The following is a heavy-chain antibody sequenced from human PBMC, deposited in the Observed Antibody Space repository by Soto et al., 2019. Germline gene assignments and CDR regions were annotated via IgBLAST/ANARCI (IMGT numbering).Heavy chain of an antibody. CDR2: IYYSGST. J-gene: IGHJ4*02. Sequence: SETLSLTCTVSGGSISSSSYYWGWIRQPPGKGLEWIGSIYYSGSTYYNPSLKSRVTISVDTSKNQFSLKLSSVTAADTAVFYCAGHPSGYSAYDSDDWGQGTLVTVSS. V-gene: IGHV4-39*01. D-gene: IGHD5-12*01. CDR3: AGHPSGYSAYDSDD. CDR1: GGSISSSSYY.